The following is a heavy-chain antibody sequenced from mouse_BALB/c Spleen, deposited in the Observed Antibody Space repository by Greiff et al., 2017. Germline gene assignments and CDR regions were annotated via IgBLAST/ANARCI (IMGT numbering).Heavy chain of an antibody. CDR1: GYTFTDYY. CDR2: IYPGSGNT. J-gene: IGHJ2*01. D-gene: IGHD2-1*01. CDR3: ARGGNYGPGY. V-gene: IGHV1-77*01. Sequence: QVQLKQSGAELARPGASVKLSCKASGYTFTDYYINWVKQRTGQGLEWIGEIYPGSGNTYYNEKFKGKATLTADKSSSTAYMQLSSLTSEDSAVYFCARGGNYGPGYWGQGTTLTVSS.